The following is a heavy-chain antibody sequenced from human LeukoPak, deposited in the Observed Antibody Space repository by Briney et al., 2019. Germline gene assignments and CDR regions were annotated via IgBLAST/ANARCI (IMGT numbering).Heavy chain of an antibody. D-gene: IGHD4-17*01. J-gene: IGHJ4*02. CDR2: INSDGSST. CDR3: ARATTVTSTPDY. CDR1: GFTFSSYW. V-gene: IGHV3-74*01. Sequence: GGSLRLSCAASGFTFSSYWMHWVRQAPGKGLVWVSRINSDGSSTSYADSVKGRFTIPRDNAKNTLYLQMNSLRAEDTAVYYCARATTVTSTPDYWGQGTLVTVSS.